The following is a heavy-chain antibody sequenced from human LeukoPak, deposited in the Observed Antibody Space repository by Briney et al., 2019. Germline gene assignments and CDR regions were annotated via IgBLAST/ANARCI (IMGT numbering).Heavy chain of an antibody. D-gene: IGHD3-22*01. CDR2: IDGSSSDI. J-gene: IGHJ4*02. Sequence: PGGSLRLSCAGSEFTSSSYSMHWVRQAPGKGLEWVSSIDGSSSDIYYADSVKGRFTISRDNSKNSLYLQMKSLRAEDTALYYCARRGYYDYSGFDYWGQGTLVTVSS. V-gene: IGHV3-21*01. CDR1: EFTSSSYS. CDR3: ARRGYYDYSGFDY.